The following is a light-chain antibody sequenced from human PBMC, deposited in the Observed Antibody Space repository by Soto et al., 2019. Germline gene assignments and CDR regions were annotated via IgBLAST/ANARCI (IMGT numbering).Light chain of an antibody. V-gene: IGKV3D-15*01. J-gene: IGKJ4*01. CDR3: QQYKNWPLT. Sequence: EIVLTQSPDTLSVSPGERATLSCRASQSIRRTLAWYQQKSGQPPRRLIYDASTRATGFPARFSGSGSGTEFTLTISRLQSEDFAVYYCQQYKNWPLTFGGGNKVDIK. CDR1: QSIRRT. CDR2: DAS.